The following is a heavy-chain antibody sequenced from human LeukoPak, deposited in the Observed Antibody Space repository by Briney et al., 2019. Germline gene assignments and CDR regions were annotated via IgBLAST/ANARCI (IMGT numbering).Heavy chain of an antibody. CDR3: ARQGGDTMVRGVVRDWFDP. CDR2: IYYNGYT. CDR1: GDSISSSIYY. Sequence: SETLSLTCTVSGDSISSSIYYWGWIRQPPGKGLEWIGCIYYNGYTYYTSSFKSRVTIFVNTSKNQFSLKLISVTAADTAVYYCARQGGDTMVRGVVRDWFDPWGQGTLVTVSS. V-gene: IGHV4-39*01. J-gene: IGHJ5*02. D-gene: IGHD3-10*01.